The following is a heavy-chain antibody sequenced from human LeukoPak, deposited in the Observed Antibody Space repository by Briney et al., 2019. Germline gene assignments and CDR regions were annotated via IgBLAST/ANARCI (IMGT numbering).Heavy chain of an antibody. D-gene: IGHD6-19*01. Sequence: GGSLRLSCAASGFTFTNDRMNWVRQVPGKGLEWVCRIKSTLDGGTTDLTAPVKDRFTVSRDDSKETLYLRMNSLKTEDTAIYYCTTGGNVIVAGTRAFDIWGQGTMVTVSS. V-gene: IGHV3-15*07. CDR2: IKSTLDGGTT. CDR1: GFTFTNDR. J-gene: IGHJ3*02. CDR3: TTGGNVIVAGTRAFDI.